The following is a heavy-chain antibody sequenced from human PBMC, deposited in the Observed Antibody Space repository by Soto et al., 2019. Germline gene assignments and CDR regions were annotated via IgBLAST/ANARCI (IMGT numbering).Heavy chain of an antibody. V-gene: IGHV3-30*18. D-gene: IGHD3-22*01. J-gene: IGHJ4*02. CDR2: ISYDGSNK. CDR3: AKTHDSGGYLIDQ. CDR1: GFTFSRYG. Sequence: PGGSLRLSCAASGFTFSRYGMHWVRQAPGKGLEWVAVISYDGSNKYYADSVKGRFTLSRDNSERTLHLEMNSLRAEDTAVYYCAKTHDSGGYLIDQWGQGTLVTVSS.